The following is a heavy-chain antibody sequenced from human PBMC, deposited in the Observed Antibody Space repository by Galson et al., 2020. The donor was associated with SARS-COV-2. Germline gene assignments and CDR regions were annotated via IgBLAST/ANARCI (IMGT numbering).Heavy chain of an antibody. V-gene: IGHV3-30-3*01. J-gene: IGHJ6*02. CDR3: ARVSGARYYGMDV. D-gene: IGHD6-19*01. CDR1: GFTFSSYA. CDR2: ISYDGSNK. Sequence: GESLKISCAASGFTFSSYAMHWVRQAPGKGLEWVAVISYDGSNKYYADSVKGRFTISRDNSKNTLYLQMNSLRAEDTAVYYCARVSGARYYGMDVWGQGTTVTVSS.